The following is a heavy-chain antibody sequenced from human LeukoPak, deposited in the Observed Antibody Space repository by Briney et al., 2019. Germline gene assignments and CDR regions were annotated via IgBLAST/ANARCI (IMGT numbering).Heavy chain of an antibody. CDR1: AFTLSSYN. CDR3: ARVYSSSWYSGYLYMDV. J-gene: IGHJ6*03. Sequence: GGSLRLSCAASAFTLSSYNMKWVRQAPGKGLEWVSSISYRSSDIKYADSVKGRFTISRDNAKQLLYLQMNSLRAEDTAVYYCARVYSSSWYSGYLYMDVWGKGTTVTVSS. D-gene: IGHD6-13*01. V-gene: IGHV3-21*01. CDR2: ISYRSSDI.